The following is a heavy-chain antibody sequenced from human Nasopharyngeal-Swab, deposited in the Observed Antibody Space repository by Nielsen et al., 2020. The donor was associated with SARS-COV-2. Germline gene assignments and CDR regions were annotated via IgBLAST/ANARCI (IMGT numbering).Heavy chain of an antibody. CDR2: ISHNSGT. J-gene: IGHJ5*02. CDR3: AKEGATGWFDP. V-gene: IGHV4-59*11. Sequence: SETLSLTSTVSGVSITSQYWSWIRQPPGKGLEWIGYISHNSGTSYNPSLKSRVTMFMDTSKNQFSLRRRSVTAADTAVYYCAKEGATGWFDPWGQGTLVTVSS. CDR1: GVSITSQY.